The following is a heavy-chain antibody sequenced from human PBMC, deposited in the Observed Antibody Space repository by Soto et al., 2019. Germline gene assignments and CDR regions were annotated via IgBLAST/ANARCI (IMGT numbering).Heavy chain of an antibody. V-gene: IGHV4-59*01. CDR3: ARETPYNWNYGIIDY. D-gene: IGHD1-7*01. J-gene: IGHJ4*02. CDR1: GGSISSYY. CDR2: IYYSGST. Sequence: SETLSLTCTVSGGSISSYYWSWIRQPPGKGLEWIGYIYYSGSTNYNPSLKSRVTISVDTSKNQFSLKLSSVTAADTAVYYCARETPYNWNYGIIDYWGQGTLVTVSS.